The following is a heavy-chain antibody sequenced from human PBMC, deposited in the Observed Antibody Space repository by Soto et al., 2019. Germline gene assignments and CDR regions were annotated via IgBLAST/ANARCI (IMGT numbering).Heavy chain of an antibody. D-gene: IGHD5-12*01. CDR1: GFTFRSYS. Sequence: EVQLVESGGGLVQPGGSLRLSCAASGFTFRSYSMDWVRQAPEKGLEWVSYISSSSSTIYYADSVKGRFTISRDNAKNSLYMQMNSLRAEDTAVYYCARADSGYAHGYYYYGMDVWGQGTTVTVSS. CDR3: ARADSGYAHGYYYYGMDV. J-gene: IGHJ6*02. V-gene: IGHV3-48*01. CDR2: ISSSSSTI.